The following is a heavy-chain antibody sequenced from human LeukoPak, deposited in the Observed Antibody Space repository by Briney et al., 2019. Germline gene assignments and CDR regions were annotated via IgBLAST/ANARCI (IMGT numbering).Heavy chain of an antibody. CDR2: ISGSGGST. CDR3: AKHVLYSSGWYPDY. Sequence: GGSLRLSCAASGFXFSSYAISWVRQAPGKGLEWDSTISGSGGSTNYADSVKGRFTISRDNSKNTLYLQMNSLRAEDTAMYYCAKHVLYSSGWYPDYWGQGTLVTVSS. J-gene: IGHJ4*02. CDR1: GFXFSSYA. V-gene: IGHV3-23*01. D-gene: IGHD6-19*01.